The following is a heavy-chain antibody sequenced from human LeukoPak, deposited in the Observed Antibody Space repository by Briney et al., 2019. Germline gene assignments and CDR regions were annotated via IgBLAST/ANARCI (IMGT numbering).Heavy chain of an antibody. D-gene: IGHD2-21*02. V-gene: IGHV4-4*02. Sequence: SETLSLTCAVSGDSISGNNWWSWVRQPPGKGLEWIGEIYHSGSTTYNPSLKSRVTIDESKNHFSLKLSSVTAADTAVYYCARNGDLCIDFWGQGTLVTVSS. CDR1: GDSISGNNW. CDR3: ARNGDLCIDF. CDR2: IYHSGST. J-gene: IGHJ4*02.